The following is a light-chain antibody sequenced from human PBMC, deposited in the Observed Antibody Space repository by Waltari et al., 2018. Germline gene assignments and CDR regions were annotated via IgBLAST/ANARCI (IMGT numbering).Light chain of an antibody. Sequence: SYELTQPSSVSVSPGQTARITCSGDVLAKKYARWFQQKPGQAPLVLIYKDTERPSGIPERVSGSSSGTTVTLTISGAQVEDEADYYCYSAADNNVVFGGGTKLTVL. CDR1: VLAKKY. CDR2: KDT. J-gene: IGLJ2*01. V-gene: IGLV3-27*01. CDR3: YSAADNNVV.